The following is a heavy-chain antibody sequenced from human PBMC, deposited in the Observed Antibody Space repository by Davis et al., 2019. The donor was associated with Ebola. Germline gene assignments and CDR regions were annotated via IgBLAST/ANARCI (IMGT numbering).Heavy chain of an antibody. J-gene: IGHJ4*02. V-gene: IGHV5-51*01. CDR3: ARQGGGSGRLTSFDY. Sequence: GGSLRLSCQGSGYSFTTYWIAWVRQMPGKGPEWMGVIYSGDSDTRYSPSFEGQVTISVDRSITTAHLQWSSLKASDAAMYYCARQGGGSGRLTSFDYWGQGTLITVSS. CDR2: IYSGDSDT. CDR1: GYSFTTYW. D-gene: IGHD1-26*01.